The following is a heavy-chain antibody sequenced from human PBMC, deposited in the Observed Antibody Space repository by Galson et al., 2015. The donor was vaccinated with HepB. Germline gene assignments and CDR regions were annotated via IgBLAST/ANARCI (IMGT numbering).Heavy chain of an antibody. CDR3: ARGQRVTIFGILSGTQSNWFDP. Sequence: SETLSLTCAVYGGTFRSSYWSWIRQSPGKGLEWLGEINHTGGTKYNPSLKSRLTISVDPSKSQFSLKLHSVTAADTAVYYCARGQRVTIFGILSGTQSNWFDPWGQGTLVTVSS. CDR1: GGTFRSSY. D-gene: IGHD3-3*01. J-gene: IGHJ5*02. V-gene: IGHV4-34*01. CDR2: INHTGGT.